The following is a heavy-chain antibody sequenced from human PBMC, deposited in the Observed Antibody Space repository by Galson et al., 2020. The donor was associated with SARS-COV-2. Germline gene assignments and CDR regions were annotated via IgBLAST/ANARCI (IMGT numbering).Heavy chain of an antibody. J-gene: IGHJ4*02. Sequence: GGSLRLSCAASGFSFTAYWLSWVRQAPGKGPEWVANIKQDGSEKNYVDSVKGRFTISRDNAYNSLYLQLNSLRAEDTAVYYCARGGPNGYLPHWGQGALVTVSS. CDR3: ARGGPNGYLPH. V-gene: IGHV3-7*01. CDR2: IKQDGSEK. D-gene: IGHD5-18*01. CDR1: GFSFTAYW.